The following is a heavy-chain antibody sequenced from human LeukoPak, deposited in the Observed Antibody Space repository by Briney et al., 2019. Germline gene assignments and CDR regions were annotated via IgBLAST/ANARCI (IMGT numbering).Heavy chain of an antibody. D-gene: IGHD2-2*01. CDR2: INPSGGST. CDR3: ARVGGLVPAVGGYMDV. V-gene: IGHV1-46*01. J-gene: IGHJ6*03. Sequence: ASVKVSCKASGYTFTGYYMHWVRQAPGQGLEWMGIINPSGGSTSYAQKFQGRVTMTRDTSTSTVYMELSSLRSEDTAVYYCARVGGLVPAVGGYMDVWGKGTTVTVSS. CDR1: GYTFTGYY.